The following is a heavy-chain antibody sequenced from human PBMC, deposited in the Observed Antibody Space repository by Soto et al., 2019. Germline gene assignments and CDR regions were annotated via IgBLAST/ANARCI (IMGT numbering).Heavy chain of an antibody. J-gene: IGHJ4*02. D-gene: IGHD1-26*01. CDR1: GFTFSSYA. Sequence: PGGSLRLSCIGSGFTFSSYAMNCVRQAPGKGLEWVSSISSSSKYIYYTDSVKGRFTISRDNAKNSLYLQMNGLRAEDTALYYCARDPDAEYSGNYHTPRSLDSWGQGTQVTVSS. CDR3: ARDPDAEYSGNYHTPRSLDS. V-gene: IGHV3-21*01. CDR2: ISSSSKYI.